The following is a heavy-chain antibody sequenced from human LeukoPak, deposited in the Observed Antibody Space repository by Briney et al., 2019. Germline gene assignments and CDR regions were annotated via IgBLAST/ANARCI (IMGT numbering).Heavy chain of an antibody. CDR1: GGSFSGYY. Sequence: PSETLSLTCAVYGGSFSGYYWSWIRQPPGKGLEWIGEINHSGSTNYNPSLKSRVTISVDTSKNQFSLKLGSVTAADTAVYYCARGYSYGYYFDYWGQGTLVTVPS. CDR2: INHSGST. J-gene: IGHJ4*02. D-gene: IGHD5-18*01. V-gene: IGHV4-34*01. CDR3: ARGYSYGYYFDY.